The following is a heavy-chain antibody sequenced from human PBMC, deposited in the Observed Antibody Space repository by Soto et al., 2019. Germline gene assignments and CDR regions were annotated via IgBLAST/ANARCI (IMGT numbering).Heavy chain of an antibody. CDR1: GFTFSSYG. CDR3: AREMGSGSYYPLDY. D-gene: IGHD3-10*01. Sequence: QVQLVESGGGVVQPGRSLRLSCAASGFTFSSYGMHWVRQAPGKGLEWVAVTWYDGSNKDYADSVKGRFTISRDNSKNTLYLQMNSLRAEDTAVYYCAREMGSGSYYPLDYWGQGTLVTVSS. V-gene: IGHV3-33*01. CDR2: TWYDGSNK. J-gene: IGHJ4*02.